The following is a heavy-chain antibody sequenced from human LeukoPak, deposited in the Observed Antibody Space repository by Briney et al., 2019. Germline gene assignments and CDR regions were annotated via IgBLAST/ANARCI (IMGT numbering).Heavy chain of an antibody. CDR1: GYSISSGYY. J-gene: IGHJ4*02. D-gene: IGHD5-12*01. V-gene: IGHV4-38-2*02. CDR2: VSYSGST. CDR3: ARARGTVAIDY. Sequence: SETLSLTCTVSGYSISSGYYWGWIRQPPGKGLEWIGSVSYSGSTSYNPSLESRVTISVDTSKNQFSLTLSSVTAADTAVYYCARARGTVAIDYWGQGTLVTVSS.